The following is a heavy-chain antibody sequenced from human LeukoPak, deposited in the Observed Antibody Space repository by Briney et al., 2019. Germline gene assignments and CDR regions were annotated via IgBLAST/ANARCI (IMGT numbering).Heavy chain of an antibody. CDR2: ISSSSSYI. J-gene: IGHJ6*04. V-gene: IGHV3-21*01. CDR1: GFTFSIYS. D-gene: IGHD6-13*01. Sequence: GGSLRLSCAASGFTFSIYSMTWVRQAPGKGLEWVSSISSSSSYIYYAGSLKGRSTISRDSAENSLYLQMNSLRAEDTAVYYCARIAAAGTEDYGMDVWGTGTTVTVSS. CDR3: ARIAAAGTEDYGMDV.